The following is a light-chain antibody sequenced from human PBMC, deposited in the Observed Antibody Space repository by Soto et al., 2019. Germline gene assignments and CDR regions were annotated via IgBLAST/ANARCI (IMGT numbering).Light chain of an antibody. V-gene: IGKV3D-15*01. CDR1: QSVSSN. CDR2: GAS. CDR3: QQYDHWPPF. Sequence: EIVMKQKPATQCVAGEESRSRCWRASQSVSSNLAWYQQKPGQAPRLLIYGASTRATGIPARFSGRGSGPEFTHAFSSLLSEDLAVYYCQQYDHWPPFFAAGTKVDIK. J-gene: IGKJ3*01.